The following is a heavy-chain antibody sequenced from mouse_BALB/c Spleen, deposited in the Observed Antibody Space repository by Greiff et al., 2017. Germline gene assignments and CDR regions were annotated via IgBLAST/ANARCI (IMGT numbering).Heavy chain of an antibody. D-gene: IGHD2-1*01. Sequence: EVQLVESGGGLVKPGGSLKLSCAASGFTFSDYYMYWVRQTPEKRLEWVATISDGGSYTYYPDSVKGRFTISRDNAKNNLYLQMSSLKSEDTAMYYCARDQGNYDYAMDYWGQGTSVTVSS. CDR1: GFTFSDYY. J-gene: IGHJ4*01. CDR2: ISDGGSYT. V-gene: IGHV5-4*02. CDR3: ARDQGNYDYAMDY.